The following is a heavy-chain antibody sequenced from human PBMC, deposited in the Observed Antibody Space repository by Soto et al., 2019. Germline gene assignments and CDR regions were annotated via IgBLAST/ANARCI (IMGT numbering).Heavy chain of an antibody. J-gene: IGHJ5*02. Sequence: PSETLSLTCAVYGGSFSGYYWSWIRQPPGKGLEWIGEINHSGSTNYNPSLKSRVTMSVDTSKNQFSLKLSSVTAADTAVYYCARVKYYYGSGRPLNWFDPWGQGTLVTVSS. CDR2: INHSGST. V-gene: IGHV4-34*01. D-gene: IGHD3-10*01. CDR3: ARVKYYYGSGRPLNWFDP. CDR1: GGSFSGYY.